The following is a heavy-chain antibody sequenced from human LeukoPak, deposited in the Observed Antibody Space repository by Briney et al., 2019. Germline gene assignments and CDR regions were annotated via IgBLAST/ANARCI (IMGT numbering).Heavy chain of an antibody. CDR2: ISSSGITK. V-gene: IGHV3-48*03. CDR1: GFTFSSYE. D-gene: IGHD3-10*01. Sequence: PGGSLRLSCAASGFTFSSYEMNWVRQAPGKGLEWVSYISSSGITKYYADSVKGRFTISRDNAKNSLNLQMNSLRAEDTAVYYCASSITMVRVFDYWGQGTLVTVSS. J-gene: IGHJ4*02. CDR3: ASSITMVRVFDY.